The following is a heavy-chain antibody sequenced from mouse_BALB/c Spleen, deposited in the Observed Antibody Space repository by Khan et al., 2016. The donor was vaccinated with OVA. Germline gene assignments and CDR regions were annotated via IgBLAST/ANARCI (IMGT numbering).Heavy chain of an antibody. CDR1: GYIFTSYW. CDR2: IYPGNSDT. D-gene: IGHD2-4*01. Sequence: VQLQQSGTVLARPGASVKMSCKASGYIFTSYWMHWVKQRPGQGLEWIGAIYPGNSDTRYNQKFKGKATLTAVTSASTAYMELSSLTNEDSAVYYCTRSYDSYYFDYWGQGTTLTVSS. V-gene: IGHV1-5*01. CDR3: TRSYDSYYFDY. J-gene: IGHJ2*01.